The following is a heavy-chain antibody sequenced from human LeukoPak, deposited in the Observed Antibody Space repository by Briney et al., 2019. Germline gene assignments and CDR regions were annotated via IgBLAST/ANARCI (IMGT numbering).Heavy chain of an antibody. V-gene: IGHV3-30*18. CDR1: GFTFSSYG. Sequence: GGSPRLSCAASGFTFSSYGMHWVRQAPGKGLEWVAVISYDGSNKYYADSVKGRFTISRDNSKNTLYLQMNSLRAEDTAVYYCANIAYYDSSGYYSGGDYWGQGTLVTVSS. CDR3: ANIAYYDSSGYYSGGDY. J-gene: IGHJ4*02. CDR2: ISYDGSNK. D-gene: IGHD3-22*01.